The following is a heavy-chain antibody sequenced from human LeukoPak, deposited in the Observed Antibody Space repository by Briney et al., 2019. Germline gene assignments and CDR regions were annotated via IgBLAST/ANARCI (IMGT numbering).Heavy chain of an antibody. CDR1: GYTFTSYG. Sequence: EASVKVSCKASGYTFTSYGISWGRQAPGQGLEWMGWISAYNGNTNYAQKLQGRVTMTTDTSTSTAYMELRSLRSDDTAVYYCASDPPLAAAGTDEYFQHWGQGTLVTVSS. D-gene: IGHD6-13*01. V-gene: IGHV1-18*01. CDR2: ISAYNGNT. J-gene: IGHJ1*01. CDR3: ASDPPLAAAGTDEYFQH.